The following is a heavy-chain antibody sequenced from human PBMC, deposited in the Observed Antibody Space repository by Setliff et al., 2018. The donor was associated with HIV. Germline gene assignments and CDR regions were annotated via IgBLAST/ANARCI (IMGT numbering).Heavy chain of an antibody. J-gene: IGHJ4*02. CDR3: ARGALLAVFDFDH. Sequence: ASVKVSCKASGYSFTDYYVEWVRHAPGQGLEWMGWINVGNGDTKYSQEFQGRISITRDTSTNTAYMELSSLRSDDTAVYFCARGALLAVFDFDHWGQGTQVTVSS. D-gene: IGHD3-10*01. V-gene: IGHV1-2*02. CDR1: GYSFTDYY. CDR2: INVGNGDT.